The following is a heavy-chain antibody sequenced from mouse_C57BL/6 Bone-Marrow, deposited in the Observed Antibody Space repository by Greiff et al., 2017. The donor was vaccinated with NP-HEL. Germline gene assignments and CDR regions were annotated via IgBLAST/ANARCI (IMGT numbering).Heavy chain of an antibody. Sequence: VQLQQPGAELVMPGASVKLSCKASGYTFTSYWMHWVKQRPGQGLEWIGEIDPSDSYTNNNQKFKGKSTLTVDKSSSTAYMQLSSLTSEDSAVYYCARDRDFDVWGTGTTVTVSS. CDR2: IDPSDSYT. CDR1: GYTFTSYW. CDR3: ARDRDFDV. J-gene: IGHJ1*03. V-gene: IGHV1-69*01.